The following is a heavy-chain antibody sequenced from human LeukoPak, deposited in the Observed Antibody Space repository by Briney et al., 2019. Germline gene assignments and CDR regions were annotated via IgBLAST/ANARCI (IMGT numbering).Heavy chain of an antibody. CDR3: ARDYGDYYYYGMDV. V-gene: IGHV4-59*12. Sequence: SETLSLTCTVSGGSISSYYWSWIRQPPGKGLEWIGYIYYSGSTNYNPSLKSRVTISVDTSKNQFSLKLSSVTAADTAAYYCARDYGDYYYYGMDVWGQGTTVTVSS. CDR2: IYYSGST. D-gene: IGHD4-17*01. CDR1: GGSISSYY. J-gene: IGHJ6*02.